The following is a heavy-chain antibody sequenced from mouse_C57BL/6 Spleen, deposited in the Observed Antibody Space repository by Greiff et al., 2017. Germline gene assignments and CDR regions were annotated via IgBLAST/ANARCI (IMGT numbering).Heavy chain of an antibody. CDR1: GYTFTSYG. D-gene: IGHD3-3*01. V-gene: IGHV1-81*01. CDR3: ARAGDVDY. Sequence: QVQLQQSGAELARPGASVKLSCKASGYTFTSYGISWVKQRTGQGLEWIGEIYPNSGITYYNEKFKGKATLTVDKSSSTAYKELRSLTSEDYAVYFCARAGDVDYWGQGTTLTVSS. J-gene: IGHJ2*01. CDR2: IYPNSGIT.